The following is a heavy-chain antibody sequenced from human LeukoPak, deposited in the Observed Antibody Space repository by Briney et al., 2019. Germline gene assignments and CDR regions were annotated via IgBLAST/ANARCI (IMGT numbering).Heavy chain of an antibody. V-gene: IGHV1-2*02. J-gene: IGHJ5*02. D-gene: IGHD5-18*01. CDR1: GYTFTGYY. CDR3: ARDRKYSYGREWFDP. CDR2: INPNSGGT. Sequence: GASVKVSCKASGYTFTGYYMHWVRQAPGQGLEWMGWINPNSGGTNYAQKFQGRVTVTRDTSISTAYMELSRLRSDDTAVYYCARDRKYSYGREWFDPWGQGTLVTVSS.